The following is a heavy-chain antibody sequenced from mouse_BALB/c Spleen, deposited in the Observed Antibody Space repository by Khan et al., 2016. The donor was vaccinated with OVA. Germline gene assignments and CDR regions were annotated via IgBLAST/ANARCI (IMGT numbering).Heavy chain of an antibody. CDR2: IDPENGNN. D-gene: IGHD2-3*01. Sequence: VQLKESGAELVRPGALVKLSCKASGFNIKDYYMHWVKQRPEQGLVWIGRIDPENGNNIYDPKFQGKASITSDTSSNTAYLQLSSLTSEDTAVYYCARDGYSRWFAYWGQGTLVTVSA. CDR3: ARDGYSRWFAY. V-gene: IGHV14-1*02. CDR1: GFNIKDYY. J-gene: IGHJ3*01.